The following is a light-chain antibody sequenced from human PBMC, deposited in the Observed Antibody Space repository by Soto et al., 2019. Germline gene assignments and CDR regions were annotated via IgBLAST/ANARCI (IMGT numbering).Light chain of an antibody. CDR2: EVS. V-gene: IGLV2-14*01. J-gene: IGLJ1*01. Sequence: QSALAQPASVSGSPGQAITISCTGISSDVGGYDYVSWYQQHPGKAPKVMIYEVSNRPPGVSNRFSGSKSGNTASLTISGLQAEDEADYYCTSYTSSTLYVFGTGNKVTVL. CDR3: TSYTSSTLYV. CDR1: SSDVGGYDY.